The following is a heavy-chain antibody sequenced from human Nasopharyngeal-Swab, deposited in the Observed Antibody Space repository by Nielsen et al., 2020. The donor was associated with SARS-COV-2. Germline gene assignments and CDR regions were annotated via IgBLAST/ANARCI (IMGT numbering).Heavy chain of an antibody. J-gene: IGHJ5*02. D-gene: IGHD4-17*01. CDR3: TRGRGYGDLPLKIGP. CDR1: GFNFGDYA. Sequence: GESLKISCTASGFNFGDYAMSWFRQAPGKGLDWVGFIRSKAYGGTTEYAASVKGRFTISRDDSKSIAYLQMNSLKTEDTAVYYCTRGRGYGDLPLKIGPWGQGTLVTVSS. CDR2: IRSKAYGGTT. V-gene: IGHV3-49*03.